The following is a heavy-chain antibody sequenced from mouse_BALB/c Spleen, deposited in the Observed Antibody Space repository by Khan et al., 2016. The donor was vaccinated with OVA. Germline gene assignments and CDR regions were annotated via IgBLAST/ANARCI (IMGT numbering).Heavy chain of an antibody. V-gene: IGHV1S81*02. Sequence: QVRLQQSGAELVKAGASVKMSCKASGYTFTSYWMHWVKQRLGQGLEWFAETNPTNGRTYYNEKFKSKATLTVAKSSSTAYMLLSGPTFEDSAVYYCARIKKIVATYFDYWGQGTTLTVSS. D-gene: IGHD1-1*01. CDR1: GYTFTSYW. CDR2: TNPTNGRT. J-gene: IGHJ2*01. CDR3: ARIKKIVATYFDY.